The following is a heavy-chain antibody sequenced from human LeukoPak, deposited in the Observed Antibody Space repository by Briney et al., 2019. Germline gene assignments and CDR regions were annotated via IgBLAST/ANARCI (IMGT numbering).Heavy chain of an antibody. CDR1: GFTFSSYG. CDR2: IWYDGSNK. D-gene: IGHD3-16*01. J-gene: IGHJ4*02. CDR3: ARGPDDYVWGIYFDY. Sequence: GGSLRLSCAASGFTFSSYGMHWVRQSPGKGLEWVAVIWYDGSNKYYADSVKGRFTIPRDNSKNTLYLQMNSLRAEDTAVYYCARGPDDYVWGIYFDYWGQGTLVTVSS. V-gene: IGHV3-33*01.